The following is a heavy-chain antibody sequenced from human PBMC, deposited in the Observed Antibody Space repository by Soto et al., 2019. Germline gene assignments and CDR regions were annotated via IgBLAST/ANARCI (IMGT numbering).Heavy chain of an antibody. V-gene: IGHV3-7*01. Sequence: GGSLRLSCAASGFTFSSYWMNWVRQAPAKGLEWVANIKQDGSKKYYVDSVKGRFTISRDNAKSSLYLQMNSLRVEDPAVYYCARGHSEGETYYYYGLDVWGQGTTVTVSS. CDR1: GFTFSSYW. D-gene: IGHD3-16*01. J-gene: IGHJ6*02. CDR3: ARGHSEGETYYYYGLDV. CDR2: IKQDGSKK.